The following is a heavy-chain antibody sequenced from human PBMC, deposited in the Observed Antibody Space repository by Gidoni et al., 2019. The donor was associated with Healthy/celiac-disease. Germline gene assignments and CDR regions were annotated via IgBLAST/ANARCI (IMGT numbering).Heavy chain of an antibody. CDR1: GVSISSCGYY. Sequence: QVQLQESCPGLVKPSQTLSLTCTVSGVSISSCGYYWSWIRQHPGKGLAWIGYIYYRGSTYYNPSLKSRVTISVDTSKNQFSLKLSSVTAADTAVYYCARGPVGYISGNDYWGQGTLVTVSS. J-gene: IGHJ4*02. V-gene: IGHV4-31*03. D-gene: IGHD2-15*01. CDR3: ARGPVGYISGNDY. CDR2: IYYRGST.